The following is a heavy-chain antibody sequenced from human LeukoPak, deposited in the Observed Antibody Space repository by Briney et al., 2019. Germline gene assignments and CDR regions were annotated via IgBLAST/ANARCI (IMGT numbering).Heavy chain of an antibody. J-gene: IGHJ3*02. CDR2: INPSGGST. V-gene: IGHV1-46*01. D-gene: IGHD1-26*01. CDR3: ARGERWELTAFDI. CDR1: GYTFTSYY. Sequence: ASVKVSCKASGYTFTSYYMHWVRQAPGQGLEWMGIINPSGGSTSYAQKFQGRVTMTRDTSISTAYMELSRLRSDDTAVYYCARGERWELTAFDIWGQGTMVTVSS.